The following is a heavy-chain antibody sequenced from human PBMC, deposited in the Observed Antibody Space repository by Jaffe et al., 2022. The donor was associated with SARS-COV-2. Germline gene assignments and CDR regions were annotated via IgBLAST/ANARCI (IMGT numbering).Heavy chain of an antibody. V-gene: IGHV1-3*01. J-gene: IGHJ6*02. D-gene: IGHD3-22*01. CDR3: ATKGEAYYYDRGTLLGDYYGLDV. Sequence: QVQLVQSGAEVKKPGAAVKVSCKVTGYSFGSYIIHWVRQAPGQRLEWMGWINAGNGNTKYAQSLQDRVTITSDTSASTAYMEVSSLRSEDTAVYFCATKGEAYYYDRGTLLGDYYGLDVWGQGSTVAVSS. CDR2: INAGNGNT. CDR1: GYSFGSYI.